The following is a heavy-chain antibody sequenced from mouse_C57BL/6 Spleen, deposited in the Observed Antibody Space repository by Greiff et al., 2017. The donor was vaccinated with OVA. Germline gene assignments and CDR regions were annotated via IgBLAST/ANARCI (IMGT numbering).Heavy chain of an antibody. V-gene: IGHV3-6*01. Sequence: EVQRVESGPGLVKPSQSLSLTCSVTGYSITSGYYWNWIRQFPGNKLEWMGYISYDGSNNSNPSLKNRNSITLDTSKNQFFLKLNSVTTEDTATYYCARGGHYSYAMDYWGQGTSVTVSS. D-gene: IGHD2-1*01. CDR1: GYSITSGYY. CDR2: ISYDGSN. CDR3: ARGGHYSYAMDY. J-gene: IGHJ4*01.